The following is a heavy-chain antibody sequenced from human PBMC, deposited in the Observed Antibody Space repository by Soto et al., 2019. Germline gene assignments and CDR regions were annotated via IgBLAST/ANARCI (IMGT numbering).Heavy chain of an antibody. J-gene: IGHJ6*03. Sequence: SETLSLTCTVSGGSISSSSYYWGWIRQPPGKGLEWIGSIYYSGSTYYNPSLKSRVTISVDTSKNQFSLKLSSVTAADTAVYYCARPGRDDAPWFGEGHYYYYMDVWGKGTTVTVSS. D-gene: IGHD3-10*01. CDR3: ARPGRDDAPWFGEGHYYYYMDV. CDR2: IYYSGST. CDR1: GGSISSSSYY. V-gene: IGHV4-39*01.